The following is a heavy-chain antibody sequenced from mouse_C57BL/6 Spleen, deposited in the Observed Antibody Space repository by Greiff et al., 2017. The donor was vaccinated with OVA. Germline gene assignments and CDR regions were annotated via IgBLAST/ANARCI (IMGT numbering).Heavy chain of an antibody. CDR1: GFTFSSYA. V-gene: IGHV5-4*01. J-gene: IGHJ2*01. CDR3: ARDEGTTGRDY. CDR2: ISDGGSYT. D-gene: IGHD5-5*01. Sequence: EVHLVESGGGLVKPGGSLKLSCAASGFTFSSYAMSWVRQTPEKRLEWVATISDGGSYTYYPDNVKGRFTISRDNAKNNLYLQMSHLKSEDTAMYYCARDEGTTGRDYWGQGTTLTVSS.